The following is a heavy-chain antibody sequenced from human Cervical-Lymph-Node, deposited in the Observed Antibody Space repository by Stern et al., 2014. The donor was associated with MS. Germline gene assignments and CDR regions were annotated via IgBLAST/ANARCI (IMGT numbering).Heavy chain of an antibody. CDR3: AKERSSSKNYYFGMDV. Sequence: QVQLVQSGGGVVQPGMSLRLSWAVSGFTFSSLGLHWVSQAPGKGLAWLAVVSYDGSNRYYADYVKGRFTISRDNSKNTVDLQMNSLRGEDTAVYYCAKERSSSKNYYFGMDVWGQGTTVTVSS. CDR2: VSYDGSNR. J-gene: IGHJ6*02. V-gene: IGHV3-30*18. CDR1: GFTFSSLG. D-gene: IGHD2-2*01.